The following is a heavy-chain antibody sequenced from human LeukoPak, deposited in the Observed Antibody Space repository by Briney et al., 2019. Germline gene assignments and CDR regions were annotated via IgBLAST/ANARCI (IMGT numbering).Heavy chain of an antibody. CDR1: GYTFTTYS. V-gene: IGHV1-3*01. D-gene: IGHD3-10*01. Sequence: ASVKVSCKASGYTFTTYSIFWVRQAPGQRLEWMGWINAGNGNTKYSQKLQGRVTITRDTSASTAYMELSSLRSEDTAVYYCASSGSGSYYNDYWGQGTLVTVSS. J-gene: IGHJ4*02. CDR2: INAGNGNT. CDR3: ASSGSGSYYNDY.